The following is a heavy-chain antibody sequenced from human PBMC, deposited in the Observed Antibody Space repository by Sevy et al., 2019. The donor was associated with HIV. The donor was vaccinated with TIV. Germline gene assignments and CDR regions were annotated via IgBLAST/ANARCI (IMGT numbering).Heavy chain of an antibody. CDR2: ISHDGINE. Sequence: GGSLRLSCIGSGFSFSYYGIHWVRQSPGKGLDWVALISHDGINEYYADSVQGRFTISRDNSKNTVYLEMNSLRNEDTAIYFCANAYSGRYGRSYFYALGVWGQGTTVTGSS. D-gene: IGHD1-26*01. V-gene: IGHV3-30*18. J-gene: IGHJ6*02. CDR3: ANAYSGRYGRSYFYALGV. CDR1: GFSFSYYG.